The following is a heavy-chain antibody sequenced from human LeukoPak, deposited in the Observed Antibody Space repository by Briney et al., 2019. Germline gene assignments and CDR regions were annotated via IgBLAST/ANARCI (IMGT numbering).Heavy chain of an antibody. D-gene: IGHD5-18*01. V-gene: IGHV4-61*02. CDR3: ARDLQSGYSSGYYY. Sequence: SQTLSLTCTVSGGSISSGSYYWSWIRQPAGKGLEWIGRIYTSGSTNYNPSLESRVTISVDTSKNQFSLKLSSVTAADTAVYYCARDLQSGYSSGYYYWGQGTLVTVSS. J-gene: IGHJ4*02. CDR2: IYTSGST. CDR1: GGSISSGSYY.